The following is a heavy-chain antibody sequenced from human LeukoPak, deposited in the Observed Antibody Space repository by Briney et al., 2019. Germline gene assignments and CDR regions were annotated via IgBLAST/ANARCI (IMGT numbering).Heavy chain of an antibody. J-gene: IGHJ6*03. CDR1: GFTFSSYS. Sequence: GGSLRLSCAASGFTFSSYSMNWVRQAPGKGLEWVSSISSRSSYIDYADSVKGRFTISRDNAKNSLYLQMNSLRAEDTAVYYCASVVPHDLAAANYYMDVWGKGTTVTVSS. V-gene: IGHV3-21*01. CDR3: ASVVPHDLAAANYYMDV. CDR2: ISSRSSYI. D-gene: IGHD6-13*01.